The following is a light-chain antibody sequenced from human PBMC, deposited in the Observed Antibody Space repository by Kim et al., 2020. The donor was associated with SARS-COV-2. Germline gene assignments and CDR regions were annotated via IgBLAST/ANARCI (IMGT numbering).Light chain of an antibody. CDR2: GET. V-gene: IGLV3-19*01. CDR3: NSRDSSGNHLV. J-gene: IGLJ2*01. CDR1: SLRSYY. Sequence: SSELTQDPAVSVALGQTVRIACQGDSLRSYYASWFQQKPGQAPVLVIYGETNRPSGIPDRFSGSSSGNTASLTITGAQAEDEADYYCNSRDSSGNHLVFG.